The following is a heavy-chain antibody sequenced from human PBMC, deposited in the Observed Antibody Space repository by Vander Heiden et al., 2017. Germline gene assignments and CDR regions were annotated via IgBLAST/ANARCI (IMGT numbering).Heavy chain of an antibody. CDR2: ISSSSSYI. CDR3: AREPPSYYDSSGYSVY. Sequence: EVQLVESGGGLVKPGGSLRLSCAASGFTFRSYSMNWVRQAPGKGLEWVSSISSSSSYIYYADSVKGRFTISRDNAKNSLYLQMNSLRAEDTAVYYCAREPPSYYDSSGYSVYWGQGTLVTVSS. D-gene: IGHD3-22*01. V-gene: IGHV3-21*01. J-gene: IGHJ4*02. CDR1: GFTFRSYS.